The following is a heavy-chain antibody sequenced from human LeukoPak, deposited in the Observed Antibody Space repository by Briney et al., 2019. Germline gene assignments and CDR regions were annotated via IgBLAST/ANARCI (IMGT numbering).Heavy chain of an antibody. Sequence: PGGSLRLSCAASGFTFSSYWMSWVRQAPGKGLEWVANILPDGSAKNYVDSVKGRFIISRDNAKNSVSLQMNSLRAEDTAVYYCARDRIGDSVIYFDSWGQGTLVTVSS. V-gene: IGHV3-7*01. CDR3: ARDRIGDSVIYFDS. CDR2: ILPDGSAK. CDR1: GFTFSSYW. D-gene: IGHD4-17*01. J-gene: IGHJ4*02.